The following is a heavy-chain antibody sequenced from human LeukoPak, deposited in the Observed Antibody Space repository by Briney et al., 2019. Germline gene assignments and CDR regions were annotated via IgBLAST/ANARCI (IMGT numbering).Heavy chain of an antibody. Sequence: PGGSLRLSCAASEFTFSSYSMNWVRQAPGKGLEWVSVISGSGGSTDYADSVKGRFTISRDNSKNTLYLQMNSLRAEDTAVYYCAKAAVGANWYFDLWGRGTLVTVSS. CDR1: EFTFSSYS. D-gene: IGHD1-26*01. CDR2: ISGSGGST. J-gene: IGHJ2*01. CDR3: AKAAVGANWYFDL. V-gene: IGHV3-23*01.